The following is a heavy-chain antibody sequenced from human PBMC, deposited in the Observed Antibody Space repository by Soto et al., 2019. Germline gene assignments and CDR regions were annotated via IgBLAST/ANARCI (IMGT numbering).Heavy chain of an antibody. CDR3: AKDSCYDYGVFNY. D-gene: IGHD5-12*01. J-gene: IGHJ4*02. Sequence: EVQLLESAGGLVQPGGSLRLSCAASGFTFSSYAMSWVRQAPGKGLEWVSAISGSGGSTYYADSVKGRFTISRDNSKNTLYLQLNSLSAEDTAVYYCAKDSCYDYGVFNYWGQGTLVTVSS. V-gene: IGHV3-23*01. CDR1: GFTFSSYA. CDR2: ISGSGGST.